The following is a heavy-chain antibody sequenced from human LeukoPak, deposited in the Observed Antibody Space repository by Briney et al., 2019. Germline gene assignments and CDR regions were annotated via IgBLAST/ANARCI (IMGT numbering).Heavy chain of an antibody. Sequence: PGGSLRLSCAASGFSVSSDYMSWVRQAPGKGLEWVSVIYRAGSTHYADSVKGRFTISRDNSKNTLDLQMNSLRAEDTAVYYCARMGLWFGELLGRRDYWGQGTLVTVSS. CDR1: GFSVSSDY. D-gene: IGHD3-10*01. V-gene: IGHV3-66*01. J-gene: IGHJ4*02. CDR3: ARMGLWFGELLGRRDY. CDR2: IYRAGST.